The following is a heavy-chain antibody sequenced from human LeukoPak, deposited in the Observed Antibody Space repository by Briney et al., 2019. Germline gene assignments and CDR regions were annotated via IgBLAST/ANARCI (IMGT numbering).Heavy chain of an antibody. V-gene: IGHV3-23*01. D-gene: IGHD6-19*01. CDR3: ARPGLAVAGTRWFDP. Sequence: GGSLRPSCAASGFTFSGYAMSWVRQAPGESPEWVSALGSGGRGSHYADSVKGRFTISRDDSKNTLYLQMDSLSAEDTAVYFCARPGLAVAGTRWFDPWGQGTLVTVSS. CDR1: GFTFSGYA. J-gene: IGHJ5*02. CDR2: LGSGGRGS.